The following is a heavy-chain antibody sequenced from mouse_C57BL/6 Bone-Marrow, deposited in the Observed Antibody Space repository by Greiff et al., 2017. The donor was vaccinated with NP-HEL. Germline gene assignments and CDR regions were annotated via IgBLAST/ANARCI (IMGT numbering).Heavy chain of an antibody. Sequence: GSEPGLVKPSHSRPLTSSSTAYSITSGYYWNWIRQFPGNKLEWMGYISYYGSNNYNPSLKNRISITRDTSKNQFFLKLNSVTTEDTATYYCARDRTITTVVEGYFDVWGTGTTVTVSS. D-gene: IGHD1-1*01. J-gene: IGHJ1*03. CDR1: AYSITSGYY. CDR3: ARDRTITTVVEGYFDV. CDR2: ISYYGSN. V-gene: IGHV3-6*01.